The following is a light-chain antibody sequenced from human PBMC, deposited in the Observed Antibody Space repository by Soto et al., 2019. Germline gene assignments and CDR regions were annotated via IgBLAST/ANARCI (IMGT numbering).Light chain of an antibody. Sequence: DIPMTPSPSSLSASVGDRVTITCRASQTISRYLNWYQQKPGKAPKLLIYAASSLQSGVPSRFSGSGSGTDFTLTISSLQPEDFATYYCQQSYSTLGYTFGQGTKLEIK. J-gene: IGKJ2*01. CDR1: QTISRY. CDR3: QQSYSTLGYT. CDR2: AAS. V-gene: IGKV1-39*01.